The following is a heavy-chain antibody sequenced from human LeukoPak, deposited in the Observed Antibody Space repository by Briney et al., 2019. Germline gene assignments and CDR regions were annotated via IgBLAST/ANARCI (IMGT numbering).Heavy chain of an antibody. J-gene: IGHJ5*02. CDR1: GGSISSSY. CDR3: ARREVEMRASASGNWLGP. D-gene: IGHD3-10*01. CDR2: ISYSGTT. V-gene: IGHV4-59*08. Sequence: PSETLSLTCTVSGGSISSSYWNWVRQPPGKGLEWIGRISYSGTTNYNPSLKSRVTISSHTSKTQFSLKLTSVTAADTAVYYCARREVEMRASASGNWLGPWGQGTMVTVSS.